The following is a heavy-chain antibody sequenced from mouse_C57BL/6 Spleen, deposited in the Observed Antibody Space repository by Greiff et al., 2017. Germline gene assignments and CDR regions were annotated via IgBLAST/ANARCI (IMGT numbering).Heavy chain of an antibody. J-gene: IGHJ4*01. CDR1: GYTFTTYP. CDR2: FHPYNDDT. CDR3: ARGRIYDGLSYYAMDY. D-gene: IGHD2-3*01. Sequence: LVESGAELVKPGASVKMSCKASGYTFTTYPIEWMKQNHGKSLEWIGNFHPYNDDTKYNEKFKGKATLTVEKSSSTVYLELSRLTSDDSAVYYCARGRIYDGLSYYAMDYWGQGTSVTVSS. V-gene: IGHV1-47*01.